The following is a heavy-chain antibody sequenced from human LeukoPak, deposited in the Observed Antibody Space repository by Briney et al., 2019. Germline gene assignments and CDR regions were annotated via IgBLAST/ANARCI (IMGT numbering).Heavy chain of an antibody. V-gene: IGHV1-46*01. CDR2: INPSGGST. CDR3: ARGLPNYYYMDV. Sequence: ASVKVSCKASGYTFTGYYMHWVRQAPGQGLEWMGIINPSGGSTSYAQKFQGRVTMTRDMSTSTVYMELSSLRSEDTAVYYCARGLPNYYYMDVWGKGTTVTVSS. J-gene: IGHJ6*03. CDR1: GYTFTGYY.